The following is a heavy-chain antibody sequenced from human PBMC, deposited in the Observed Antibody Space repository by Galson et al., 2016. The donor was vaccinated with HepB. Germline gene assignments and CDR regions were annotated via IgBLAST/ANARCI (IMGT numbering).Heavy chain of an antibody. D-gene: IGHD4-23*01. V-gene: IGHV3-30-3*01. Sequence: SLRLSCAASGFTSSSYAMYWVRQAPGKGLEWVAVISYDGSHKYYAYSVKGRLTISRDNSKNTLYLQSNSLRAEDTAVYYCARDYSGGNSAVCAYWGQGTLVTVSS. J-gene: IGHJ4*02. CDR3: ARDYSGGNSAVCAY. CDR1: GFTSSSYA. CDR2: ISYDGSHK.